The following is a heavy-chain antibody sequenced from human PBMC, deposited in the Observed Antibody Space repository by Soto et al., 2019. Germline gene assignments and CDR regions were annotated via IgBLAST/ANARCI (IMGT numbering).Heavy chain of an antibody. J-gene: IGHJ4*02. D-gene: IGHD6-6*01. CDR1: GFTFSSYA. Sequence: GGSLRLSCAASGFTFSSYAMSWVRQAPGKGLEWVSAISGSGGSTYYADSVKGRFTISRDNSKNTLYLQMNSLRVEDTAVYYCAKERSLDSSSSDFDYWGQGTLVTVSS. V-gene: IGHV3-23*01. CDR3: AKERSLDSSSSDFDY. CDR2: ISGSGGST.